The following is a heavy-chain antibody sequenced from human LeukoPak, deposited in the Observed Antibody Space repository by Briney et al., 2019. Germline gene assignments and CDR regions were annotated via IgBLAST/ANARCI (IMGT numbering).Heavy chain of an antibody. CDR3: GRGGKVEQLVLAR. Sequence: GGSLRLSCAASGFTFSSYSMNWVRQAPGKGLEWVSSIGSSSSYIYYADSVKGRFTISRDNAKNSLYLQMNSLRAEDTAVYYCGRGGKVEQLVLARWGQGSLVTVSS. J-gene: IGHJ4*02. CDR1: GFTFSSYS. V-gene: IGHV3-21*01. D-gene: IGHD6-13*01. CDR2: IGSSSSYI.